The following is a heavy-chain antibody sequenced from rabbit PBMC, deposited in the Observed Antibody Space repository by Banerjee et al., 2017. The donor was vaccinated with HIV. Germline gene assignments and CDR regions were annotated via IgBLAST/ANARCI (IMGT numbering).Heavy chain of an antibody. Sequence: QSLEESGGDLVKPGASLTLTCTASGFTLSSYWMCWVRQAPGKGLEWIACIGVGQGGTGYASWAKGRFSISKTSSTTVTLQMTSLTGADTATYFCARNEWDYAGTTYYSLWGPGTLVTVS. V-gene: IGHV1S40*01. CDR2: IGVGQGGT. CDR1: GFTLSSYW. D-gene: IGHD8-1*01. J-gene: IGHJ4*01. CDR3: ARNEWDYAGTTYYSL.